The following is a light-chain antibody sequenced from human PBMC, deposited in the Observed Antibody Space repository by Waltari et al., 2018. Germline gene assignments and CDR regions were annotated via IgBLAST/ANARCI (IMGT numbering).Light chain of an antibody. CDR2: ENS. V-gene: IGLV1-51*02. Sequence: QSVLTQPPSVSAAPGQRVTISCAGGSPNIWNNYVSWYRQFPGTPPKLLIHENSERPSGIPGRFSGSKSGTSATLDITGLQAGDEADYYCGTWDSSLSGAVFGGGTHLTVL. J-gene: IGLJ7*01. CDR1: SPNIWNNY. CDR3: GTWDSSLSGAV.